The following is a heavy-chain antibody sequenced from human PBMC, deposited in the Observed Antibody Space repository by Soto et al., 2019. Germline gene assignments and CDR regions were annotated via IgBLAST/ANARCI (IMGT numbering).Heavy chain of an antibody. CDR1: GGTFSSYT. CDR3: ARGNHRWLQLWYFDL. V-gene: IGHV1-69*12. CDR2: IIPICGTA. J-gene: IGHJ2*01. Sequence: QVQLVQSGAEVKKPGSSVTVSCKASGGTFSSYTISWVRQAPGQGLEWMGGIIPICGTANYAPKFQGRVTITADESTSTAYMELSSLRSEDTAGYYCARGNHRWLQLWYFDLWGRGTLVTVS. D-gene: IGHD5-12*01.